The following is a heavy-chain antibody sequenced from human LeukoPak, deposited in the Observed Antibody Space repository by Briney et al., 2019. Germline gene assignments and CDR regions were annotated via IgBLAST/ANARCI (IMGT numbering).Heavy chain of an antibody. V-gene: IGHV3-30*02. CDR1: GFTFSSYG. J-gene: IGHJ4*02. CDR2: IRYDGSNK. CDR3: AKQQLTNLDANFDS. Sequence: GGSLRLSCAASGFTFSSYGMHWVRQAPGKGLEWVAFIRYDGSNKYYADSVKGRFTISRDISRSTLYLQMNRLRAEDTAVYYCAKQQLTNLDANFDSWGQGNLVTVSS. D-gene: IGHD2-8*01.